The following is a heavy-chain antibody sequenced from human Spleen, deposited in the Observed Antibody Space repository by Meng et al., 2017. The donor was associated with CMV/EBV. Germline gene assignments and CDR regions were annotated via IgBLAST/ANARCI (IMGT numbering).Heavy chain of an antibody. J-gene: IGHJ4*02. CDR2: ISGSGTST. Sequence: AAAGFTFSSHAMNWVRQAAGKRLEWVSGISGSGTSTDYVDSVKGRFTISRDNSKKTLYLQMNSLRDEDTAIYYCAKDSVYSSGWFAFHWGQGTLSPSPQ. V-gene: IGHV3-23*01. CDR1: GFTFSSHA. CDR3: AKDSVYSSGWFAFH. D-gene: IGHD6-19*01.